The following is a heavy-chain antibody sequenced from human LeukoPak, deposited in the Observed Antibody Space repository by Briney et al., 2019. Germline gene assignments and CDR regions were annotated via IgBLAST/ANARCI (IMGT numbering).Heavy chain of an antibody. J-gene: IGHJ4*02. V-gene: IGHV4-59*01. CDR2: IYYSGST. CDR1: GGSISSYY. D-gene: IGHD2-15*01. Sequence: PETLSLTCTVSGGSISSYYWSWIRQPPGKGLEWIGYIYYSGSTNYNPSLKSRVTISVDTSKNQFYLKLSSVTAADTAVYYCARFPRGYCGGGSCYSDYWGQGTLVTGSS. CDR3: ARFPRGYCGGGSCYSDY.